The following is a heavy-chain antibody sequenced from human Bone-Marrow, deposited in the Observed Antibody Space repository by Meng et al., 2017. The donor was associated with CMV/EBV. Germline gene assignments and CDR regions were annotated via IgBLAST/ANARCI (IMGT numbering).Heavy chain of an antibody. Sequence: KVSCKGSGCSFTSYWIGWVRQMPGKGLEWMGIIYPGDSDTKYRPSFQGQVTISADNSISTAYLQWSSLKAADTAMYYCARHEVLKYSSSSPADAFDFWGQGTMVTVSS. J-gene: IGHJ3*01. CDR2: IYPGDSDT. D-gene: IGHD6-6*01. CDR3: ARHEVLKYSSSSPADAFDF. CDR1: GCSFTSYW. V-gene: IGHV5-51*01.